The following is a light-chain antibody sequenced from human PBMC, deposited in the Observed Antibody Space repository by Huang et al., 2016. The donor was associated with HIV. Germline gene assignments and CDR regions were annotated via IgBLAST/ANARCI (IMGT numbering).Light chain of an antibody. CDR2: SAS. Sequence: IQMTQSPTSLSASVGDRVSIACRASQSISTYLNWYQQKPGKAPKLLISSASALHSGVPARFSGSGSGTDFTLTIRGLQLDDFATYCCQQSYSALSSFGPGTRL. CDR1: QSISTY. J-gene: IGKJ5*01. CDR3: QQSYSALSS. V-gene: IGKV1-39*01.